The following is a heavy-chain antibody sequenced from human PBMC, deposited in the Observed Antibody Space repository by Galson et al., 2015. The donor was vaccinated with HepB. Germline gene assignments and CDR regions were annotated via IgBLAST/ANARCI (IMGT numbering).Heavy chain of an antibody. D-gene: IGHD4-17*01. V-gene: IGHV6-1*01. CDR1: GDSVSSNSAA. Sequence: CAISGDSVSSNSAAWNWIRQSPSRGLEWLGRTYYRSKWYNDYAVSVKSRITINPDTSKNQFSLQLNSVTPEDTAVYYCARDPPGDYGDYGEYYYYGMDVWGQGTTVTVSS. CDR3: ARDPPGDYGDYGEYYYYGMDV. CDR2: TYYRSKWYN. J-gene: IGHJ6*02.